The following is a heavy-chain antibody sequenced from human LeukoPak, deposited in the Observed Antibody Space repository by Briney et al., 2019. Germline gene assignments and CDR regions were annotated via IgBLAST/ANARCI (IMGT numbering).Heavy chain of an antibody. D-gene: IGHD1-14*01. CDR1: GYSFTNFW. Sequence: GESLKISCKGSGYSFTNFWISWVRQMPGKALEWMGRINPSDSYTDYSPSFQGHVTISADKSISTAYLQWNTLKASGTAMYYCARQTGGYWGQGTLVTVSS. CDR2: INPSDSYT. CDR3: ARQTGGY. J-gene: IGHJ4*02. V-gene: IGHV5-10-1*01.